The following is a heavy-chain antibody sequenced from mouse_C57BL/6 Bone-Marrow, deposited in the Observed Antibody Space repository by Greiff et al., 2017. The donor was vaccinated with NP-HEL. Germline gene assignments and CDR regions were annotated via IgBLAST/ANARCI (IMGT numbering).Heavy chain of an antibody. Sequence: VKLQESGPGLVKPSQSLFLTCSITGFPITSGYYWIWIRQSPGKPLEWMGYITHSGETFYNPSLQSPISITRETSKNQFFLHLNSVTTEDTAMYYCAGDSSGYGDFDYWGQGTTLTVSS. CDR2: ITHSGET. CDR3: AGDSSGYGDFDY. D-gene: IGHD3-2*02. V-gene: IGHV12-3*01. J-gene: IGHJ2*01. CDR1: GFPITSGYY.